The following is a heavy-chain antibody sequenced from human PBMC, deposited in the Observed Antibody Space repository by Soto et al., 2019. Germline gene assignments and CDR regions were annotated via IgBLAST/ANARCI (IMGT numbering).Heavy chain of an antibody. CDR2: ISGSGGST. CDR1: GFTFSRYA. Sequence: EVQLLESGGGLVQPGGSLRLSCAASGFTFSRYAMRWVRQAPVKGLKWVSAISGSGGSTYYADSVKGRSTISRDNSKNTLYLQMNSLRAEDTAVYYCARRGSGSYYDYWGQGTLVTVSS. J-gene: IGHJ4*02. D-gene: IGHD1-26*01. CDR3: ARRGSGSYYDY. V-gene: IGHV3-23*01.